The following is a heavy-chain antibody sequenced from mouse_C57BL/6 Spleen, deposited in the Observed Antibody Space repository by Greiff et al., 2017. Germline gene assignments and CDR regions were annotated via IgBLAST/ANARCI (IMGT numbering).Heavy chain of an antibody. Sequence: VQLKQSGPELVKPGASVKISCKASGYTFTDYYMNWVKQSHGKSLEWIGDINPNNGGTSYNQKFKGKATLTVDKSSSTAYMELRSLTSEDSAVYYCARGRGYFDYWGQGTTLTVSS. CDR3: ARGRGYFDY. V-gene: IGHV1-26*01. J-gene: IGHJ2*01. CDR1: GYTFTDYY. CDR2: INPNNGGT.